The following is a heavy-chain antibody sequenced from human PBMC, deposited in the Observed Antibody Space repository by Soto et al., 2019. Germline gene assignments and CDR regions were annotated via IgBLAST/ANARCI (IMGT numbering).Heavy chain of an antibody. V-gene: IGHV3-23*01. J-gene: IGHJ4*03. D-gene: IGHD1-26*01. CDR3: AEGKRLWEPFGR. Sequence: GGSLRLSCAASGLAFSNYAISWVRQTPGKGLEWVATISARGYSAYYGGAVKGRFTTSRGNPKSTPYLQMNRLRPDDTAVYYRAEGKRLWEPFGRWGQGTQVAVAS. CDR2: ISARGYSA. CDR1: GLAFSNYA.